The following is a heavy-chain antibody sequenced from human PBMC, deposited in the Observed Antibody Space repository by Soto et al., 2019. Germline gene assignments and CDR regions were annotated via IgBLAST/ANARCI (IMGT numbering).Heavy chain of an antibody. CDR1: GYTFTSYA. J-gene: IGHJ3*02. Sequence: GASVKVSCKASGYTFTSYAMHWVRQAPGQRLEWMGWINAGNGNTKYSQKFQGRVTITRDTSASTAYMELSSLRSEDTAVYYCARDTGYFDWPDAFDIWGQGTMVTVS. CDR2: INAGNGNT. CDR3: ARDTGYFDWPDAFDI. D-gene: IGHD3-9*01. V-gene: IGHV1-3*01.